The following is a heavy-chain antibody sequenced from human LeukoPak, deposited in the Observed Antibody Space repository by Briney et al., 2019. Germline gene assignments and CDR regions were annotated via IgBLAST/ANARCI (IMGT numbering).Heavy chain of an antibody. CDR1: GASVTDYY. CDR2: IYYSVTT. J-gene: IGHJ4*02. CDR3: ASRGRAASDMLALDY. Sequence: SETLSLTCSVSGASVTDYYWSWIRQTPGKGLEWLGHIYYSVTTHYNPSLKSRLTISVETSKNQFSLKLSSVTAADTAVYYCASRGRAASDMLALDYWGQGTLITVSS. D-gene: IGHD2-15*01. V-gene: IGHV4-59*02.